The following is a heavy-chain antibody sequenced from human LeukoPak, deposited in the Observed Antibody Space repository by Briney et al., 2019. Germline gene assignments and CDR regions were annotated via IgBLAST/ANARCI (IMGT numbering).Heavy chain of an antibody. CDR3: SKAHSVAAAGRGSDFDY. CDR2: ISGRGESA. J-gene: IGHJ4*02. D-gene: IGHD6-13*01. V-gene: IGHV3-23*01. CDR1: GFTFSSYA. Sequence: GGSLRLSCAASGFTFSSYAMSWVRHAPGKGLEWVSGISGRGESAYYADFVKRRFTISRDNSKNTLYLHINSLRAEETAMYYCSKAHSVAAAGRGSDFDYWGQGALVAVSS.